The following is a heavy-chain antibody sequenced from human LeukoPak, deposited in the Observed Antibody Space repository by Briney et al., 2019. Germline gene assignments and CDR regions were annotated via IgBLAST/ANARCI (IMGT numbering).Heavy chain of an antibody. CDR1: GGSISNYY. J-gene: IGHJ4*02. D-gene: IGHD2-8*01. Sequence: PSETLSLTCNVSGGSISNYYWNWIRQPAGKGLEWIGHIHTSGSTNYNPSLKSRVTISVDTSKNQFSLKLSSVTAADTAVYYCARGNPTAMAFDYWGQGTLVTVSS. V-gene: IGHV4-4*07. CDR2: IHTSGST. CDR3: ARGNPTAMAFDY.